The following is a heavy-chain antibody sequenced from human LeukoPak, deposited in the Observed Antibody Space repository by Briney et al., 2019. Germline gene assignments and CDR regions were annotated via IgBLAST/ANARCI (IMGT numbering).Heavy chain of an antibody. CDR1: GFTFSSYS. V-gene: IGHV3-21*01. J-gene: IGHJ3*01. CDR2: ISSSSSYI. Sequence: GGSLRPSCAASGFTFSSYSMNWVRQAPGKGLEWVSSISSSSSYIYYADSVKGRFTISRDNAKNSLYLQMNSLRAEDTAVYYCAKEGTRSHSQWAFDFWGQGTMVTVSS. CDR3: AKEGTRSHSQWAFDF. D-gene: IGHD6-19*01.